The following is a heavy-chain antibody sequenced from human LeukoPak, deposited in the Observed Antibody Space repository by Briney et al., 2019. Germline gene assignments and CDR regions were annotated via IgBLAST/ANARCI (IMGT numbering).Heavy chain of an antibody. V-gene: IGHV4-34*01. CDR1: GGSFSGYY. CDR2: INHSGST. Sequence: SETLSLTCAVYGGSFSGYYWSWIRQPPGKGLEWVGEINHSGSTNYNPSLKSRVTIPVDTSKNQFSLKLSFVTAADTAVYYCARYDYYDSSGYLYFDYWGQGTLVTVSS. CDR3: ARYDYYDSSGYLYFDY. J-gene: IGHJ4*02. D-gene: IGHD3-22*01.